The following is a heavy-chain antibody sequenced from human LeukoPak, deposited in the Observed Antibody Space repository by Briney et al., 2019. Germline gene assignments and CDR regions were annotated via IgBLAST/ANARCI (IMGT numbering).Heavy chain of an antibody. V-gene: IGHV3-23*01. CDR1: GFTFSTYA. CDR3: TTSGTSGYYFDY. CDR2: ISGSGGTT. D-gene: IGHD6-13*01. J-gene: IGHJ4*02. Sequence: GGSLRLSCAASGFTFSTYAMSWVRQARGKGLEWVSGISGSGGTTYYPDSVKGRFTISRDNSKNTLYLQMNSLRAEDTAVYYCTTSGTSGYYFDYWGQGTLVTVSS.